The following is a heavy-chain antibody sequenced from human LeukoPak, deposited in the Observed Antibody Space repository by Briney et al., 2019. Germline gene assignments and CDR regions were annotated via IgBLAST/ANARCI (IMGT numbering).Heavy chain of an antibody. CDR1: GYSHTDYY. D-gene: IGHD3-3*01. CDR3: APQRRSLEWLPLDS. J-gene: IGHJ4*02. Sequence: ASVKVSCKASGYSHTDYYIHWLRQAPGQGLQWMGWVNPTSGGTKYAQTFQGRFTLTRDTSIGTFYMELIGLRSDDTAVYYCAPQRRSLEWLPLDSWGQGTLVTVSS. V-gene: IGHV1-2*02. CDR2: VNPTSGGT.